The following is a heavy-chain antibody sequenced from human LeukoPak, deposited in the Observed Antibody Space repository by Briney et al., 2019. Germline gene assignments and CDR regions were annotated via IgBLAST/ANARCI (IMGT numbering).Heavy chain of an antibody. J-gene: IGHJ4*02. D-gene: IGHD3-22*01. CDR3: TRHGPYYYDSSFDY. Sequence: SETLSLTCTVSGGSISSSSYYWGWIRQPPGKGLEWIGSIYYGGSTYYNPSLKSRVTISVDTSKNQFSLKLTSVTAADTAVYYCTRHGPYYYDSSFDYWGQGTLVTVSS. CDR1: GGSISSSSYY. V-gene: IGHV4-39*01. CDR2: IYYGGST.